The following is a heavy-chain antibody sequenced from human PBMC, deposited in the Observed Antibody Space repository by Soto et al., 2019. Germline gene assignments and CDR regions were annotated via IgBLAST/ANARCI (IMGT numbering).Heavy chain of an antibody. CDR1: GYTFTNYG. D-gene: IGHD6-13*01. Sequence: QVQLVQSGAELKKPGASVKVSCKASGYTFTNYGISWVRQAPGQGLEWMGWINTYHGNTKYAQKLQVRVTMNKDTSSSTAYMELTSLSSDNTAVYYCARSPAYSASWGYFYYGMKIWGQGTTVIVSS. CDR2: INTYHGNT. J-gene: IGHJ6*02. V-gene: IGHV1-18*01. CDR3: ARSPAYSASWGYFYYGMKI.